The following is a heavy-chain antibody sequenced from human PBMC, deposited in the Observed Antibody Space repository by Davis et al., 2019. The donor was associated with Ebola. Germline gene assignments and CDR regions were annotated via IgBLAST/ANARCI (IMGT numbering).Heavy chain of an antibody. CDR3: ARGHRSSWYFDY. D-gene: IGHD6-13*01. CDR2: VYHSGST. Sequence: PSEILSLTCNVSGYSISSGYYWGWIRQPPGKGLEWIGNVYHSGSTYYSPSLKSRVTISLDTSKKQFSLKLSSVTAADTAVYYCARGHRSSWYFDYWGQGTLVTVSS. J-gene: IGHJ4*02. V-gene: IGHV4-38-2*02. CDR1: GYSISSGYY.